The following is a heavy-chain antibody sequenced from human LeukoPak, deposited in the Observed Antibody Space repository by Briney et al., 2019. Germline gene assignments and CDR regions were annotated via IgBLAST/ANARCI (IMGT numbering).Heavy chain of an antibody. Sequence: GRSLRLSCAASGFILSSHGMHWVRQAPGKGLEWVAGTSKDGSYKHYADSVKGRFTISRDNSKNTLYLQMNGLTADDTAVYYCARDPAYEYVWGTYRPDPYFDYWGQGALVTVSP. D-gene: IGHD3-16*02. CDR3: ARDPAYEYVWGTYRPDPYFDY. J-gene: IGHJ4*02. V-gene: IGHV3-30*03. CDR1: GFILSSHG. CDR2: TSKDGSYK.